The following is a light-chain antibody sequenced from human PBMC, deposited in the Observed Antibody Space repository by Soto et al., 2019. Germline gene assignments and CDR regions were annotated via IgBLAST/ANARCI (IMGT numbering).Light chain of an antibody. V-gene: IGKV3-20*01. CDR3: QQYGASPLT. J-gene: IGKJ3*01. CDR1: QSVSGSF. Sequence: IVLTQSPGTLSLSPGERATLSCRASQSVSGSFLAWYQQKPGQAPRPLIYGASNRASGIPDRFSGSESGTDFTLTISRLEPEDFAVYYFQQYGASPLTFGPGTKVDIK. CDR2: GAS.